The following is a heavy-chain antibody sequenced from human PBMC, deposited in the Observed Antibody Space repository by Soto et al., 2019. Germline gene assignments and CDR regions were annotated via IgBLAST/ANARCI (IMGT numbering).Heavy chain of an antibody. J-gene: IGHJ6*02. CDR1: GYTFTSYG. D-gene: IGHD2-21*02. CDR3: ARDKTDIVVVTAISTYGMDV. CDR2: ISAYNGNT. V-gene: IGHV1-18*01. Sequence: QVQLVQSGAEVKKPGASVKVSCKASGYTFTSYGISWVRQAPGQGLEWMGWISAYNGNTNYAQKLQGRVTMTTDTSTSTAYMERRSLRSDDTAVYYCARDKTDIVVVTAISTYGMDVWGQGTTVTVSS.